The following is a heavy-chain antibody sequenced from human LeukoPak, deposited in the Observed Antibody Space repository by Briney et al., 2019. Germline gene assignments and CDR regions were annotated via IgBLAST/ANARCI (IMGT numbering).Heavy chain of an antibody. Sequence: ASVKVSCKASGYTFTSYDINWVRQATGQGLEWMGWMNPNSGNTGYAQKFQGRVTITRNTSISTAYMELSSLRSEDTAVYYCARGLFVGATNDYWGQGTLVTVSS. CDR3: ARGLFVGATNDY. D-gene: IGHD1-26*01. CDR1: GYTFTSYD. CDR2: MNPNSGNT. J-gene: IGHJ4*02. V-gene: IGHV1-8*03.